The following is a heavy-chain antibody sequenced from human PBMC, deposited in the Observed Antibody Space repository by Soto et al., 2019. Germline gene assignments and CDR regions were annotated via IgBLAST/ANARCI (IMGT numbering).Heavy chain of an antibody. D-gene: IGHD4-17*01. CDR3: ARDLTVTNWFDP. CDR1: GGTFSSYA. J-gene: IGHJ5*02. Sequence: SVKVSCKASGGTFSSYAISWVRQAPGQGLEWMGGIIPIFGTANYAQKFQGRVTITADESTSTAYMELSSLRSEDTAVYYCARDLTVTNWFDPWGQGTLVTVSS. CDR2: IIPIFGTA. V-gene: IGHV1-69*13.